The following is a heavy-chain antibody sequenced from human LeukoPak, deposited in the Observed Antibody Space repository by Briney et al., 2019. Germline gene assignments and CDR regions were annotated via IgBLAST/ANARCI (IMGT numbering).Heavy chain of an antibody. CDR1: GFSVSTSY. CDR3: ARSQNWGNRGYLDY. Sequence: PAGSPSLSCAASGFSVSTSYMYWVRQTPRKGLEWVSALYSDGTTHYADSVKGRFSISRDNSENTLYLQMNSLRTEDTAVYYCARSQNWGNRGYLDYCGQGTLVSVSS. V-gene: IGHV3-53*01. CDR2: LYSDGTT. J-gene: IGHJ4*02. D-gene: IGHD7-27*01.